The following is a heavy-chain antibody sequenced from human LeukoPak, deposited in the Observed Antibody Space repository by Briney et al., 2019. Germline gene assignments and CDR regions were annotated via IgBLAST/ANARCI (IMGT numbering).Heavy chain of an antibody. CDR1: GYTFTGYY. D-gene: IGHD6-13*01. J-gene: IGHJ5*02. V-gene: IGHV1-2*02. CDR2: INPNSGGT. Sequence: ASVKVSCKASGYTFTGYYMHWVRQAPGQGLEWMGWINPNSGGTNYAQKFQGRVTMTRDTSISTAYMELSRLRSDDTAVYYCARDLKARVAAAHWFDPWGQGTLVTVSS. CDR3: ARDLKARVAAAHWFDP.